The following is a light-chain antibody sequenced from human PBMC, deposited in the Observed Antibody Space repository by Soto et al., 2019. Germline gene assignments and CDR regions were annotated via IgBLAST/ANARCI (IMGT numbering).Light chain of an antibody. CDR3: TSYTTTSSLGV. CDR2: EVS. V-gene: IGLV2-14*01. J-gene: IGLJ2*01. Sequence: QSALTQPASVSGSPGQSITLSCSGTSSDIGAYNYVSWYQHYPGKAPKLIIYEVSNRPSGVSNRFSGSKSGNTASLTISGLQADDEADYYCTSYTTTSSLGVFGGGTKVTVL. CDR1: SSDIGAYNY.